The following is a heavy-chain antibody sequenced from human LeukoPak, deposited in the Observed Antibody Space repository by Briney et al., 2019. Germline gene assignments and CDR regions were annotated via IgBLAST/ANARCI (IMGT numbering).Heavy chain of an antibody. Sequence: ASVTVSCKPSGYSFTNFDINWVRQATGQGLEWMGWMNPNSGNKDYAQKFQGRVTMTMNTSITTAYMELSSLRSEDTAVYYCARGPQWRGDYYYMDVWGRGTTVTVSS. V-gene: IGHV1-8*01. CDR2: MNPNSGNK. CDR3: ARGPQWRGDYYYMDV. CDR1: GYSFTNFD. J-gene: IGHJ6*03. D-gene: IGHD6-19*01.